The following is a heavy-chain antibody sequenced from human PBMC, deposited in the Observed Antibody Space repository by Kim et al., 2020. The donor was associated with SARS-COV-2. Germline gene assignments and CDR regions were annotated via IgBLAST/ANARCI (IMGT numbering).Heavy chain of an antibody. D-gene: IGHD3-10*01. V-gene: IGHV3-23*01. CDR1: GFTFSSYA. CDR2: ISGSGGST. CDR3: AKDRTINYYGSGSPSDY. Sequence: GGSLRLSCAASGFTFSSYAMSWVRQAPGKGLEWVSAISGSGGSTYYADSVKGRLTISRDNSKNTLYLQMNSLRAEDTAVYYCAKDRTINYYGSGSPSDYWGQGTLVTVSS. J-gene: IGHJ4*02.